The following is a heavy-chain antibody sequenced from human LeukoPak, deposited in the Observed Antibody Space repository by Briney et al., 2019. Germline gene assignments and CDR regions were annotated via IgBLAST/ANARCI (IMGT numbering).Heavy chain of an antibody. Sequence: PGMSLRLSCAASGFTLSSYAMHWVRQDPGKGLEWVTIISYDGSQKYYADSVKGRFTISRDNSENTLFLQMNSLRAEDTAVYYCARDGGQTDSGSYYEGYWGQGTLVTVSS. J-gene: IGHJ4*02. D-gene: IGHD1-26*01. CDR1: GFTLSSYA. CDR2: ISYDGSQK. V-gene: IGHV3-30-3*01. CDR3: ARDGGQTDSGSYYEGY.